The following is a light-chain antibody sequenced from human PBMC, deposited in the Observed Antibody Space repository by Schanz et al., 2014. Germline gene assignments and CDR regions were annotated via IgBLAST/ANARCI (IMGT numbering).Light chain of an antibody. Sequence: EIVLTQSPATLSLSPGERATLTCRASESVSGYLAWYQQKPGQAPRLLIHDASNRATGIPARFSGSGAGTDFTLTISGLEPEDFAVYYCQQYGSSLWTFGQGTKVEIK. J-gene: IGKJ1*01. CDR2: DAS. V-gene: IGKV3D-11*02. CDR1: ESVSGY. CDR3: QQYGSSLWT.